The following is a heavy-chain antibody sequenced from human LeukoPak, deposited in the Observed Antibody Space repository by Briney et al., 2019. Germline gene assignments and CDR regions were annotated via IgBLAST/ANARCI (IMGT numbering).Heavy chain of an antibody. J-gene: IGHJ6*02. D-gene: IGHD2-2*01. CDR2: IIPIFGTA. V-gene: IGHV1-69*13. Sequence: ASVKVSCKASGGTFSSYAISWVRQAPGQGLEWMGGIIPIFGTANYAQKFQGRVTITADESTSTAYMELSRLRSDDTAVYYCAREGYCSSTSCYGHGYYGMDVWGQGTTVTVSS. CDR3: AREGYCSSTSCYGHGYYGMDV. CDR1: GGTFSSYA.